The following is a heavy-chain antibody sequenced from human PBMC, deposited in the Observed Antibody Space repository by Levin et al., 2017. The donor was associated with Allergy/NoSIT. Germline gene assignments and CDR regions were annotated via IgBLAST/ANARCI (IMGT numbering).Heavy chain of an antibody. CDR1: GFTFSSYS. D-gene: IGHD1-26*01. V-gene: IGHV3-48*02. CDR3: VRGRVGSISAS. J-gene: IGHJ4*02. CDR2: ISSSSTTI. Sequence: GGSLRLSCAASGFTFSSYSMNWVRQAPGKGLEWVSYISSSSTTIYYAYSVKGRSSFSRDNAENSLYLQMNRRRDEDTARYGCVRGRVGSISASGGQGTLVTVSS.